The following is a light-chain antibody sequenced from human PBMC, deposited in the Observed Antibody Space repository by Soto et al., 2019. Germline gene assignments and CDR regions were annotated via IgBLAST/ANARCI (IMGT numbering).Light chain of an antibody. CDR2: AAS. CDR3: QQLNTYPVT. Sequence: IKLTQSPSSLSSSVGDRVTITCLASQGISRYLAWYRQKPGRAPQLLSSAASTLQSGVPSRFRGSGSGTHFTLVISSLKPEDFETYYCQQLNTYPVTFGGGTKVDIK. J-gene: IGKJ4*01. V-gene: IGKV1-9*01. CDR1: QGISRY.